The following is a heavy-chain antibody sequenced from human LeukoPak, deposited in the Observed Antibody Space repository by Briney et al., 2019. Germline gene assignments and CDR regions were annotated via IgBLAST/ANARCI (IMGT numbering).Heavy chain of an antibody. CDR3: ARDMTTEYSSSFYAFDV. Sequence: PGGXXXXSCAASGFTFSTYGMNWVRQAPGKGLEWVSSISSNRRDIYYADSVRGRFTISRDNAKKSLYLQMSSLRAEDTAVYYCARDMTTEYSSSFYAFDVWGQGTMVTVSS. CDR1: GFTFSTYG. CDR2: ISSNRRDI. J-gene: IGHJ3*01. D-gene: IGHD6-6*01. V-gene: IGHV3-21*01.